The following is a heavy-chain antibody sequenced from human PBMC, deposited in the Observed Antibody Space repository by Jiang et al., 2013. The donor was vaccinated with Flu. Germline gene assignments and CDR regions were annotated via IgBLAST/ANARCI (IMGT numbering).Heavy chain of an antibody. CDR2: IYYTGTT. CDR1: GAPVNSGGYY. V-gene: IGHV4-61*08. J-gene: IGHJ6*02. Sequence: GAPVNSGGYYWSWIRQFPGKGLEWIGYIYYTGTTNSNPSLSSRITMSLDKSKNQFSLKLTSVTAADTAVYFCARGGAGGTYAQRGTVYTYYYGMGVWGRGTTVTVSS. CDR3: ARGGAGGTYAQRGTVYTYYYGMGV. D-gene: IGHD1-26*01.